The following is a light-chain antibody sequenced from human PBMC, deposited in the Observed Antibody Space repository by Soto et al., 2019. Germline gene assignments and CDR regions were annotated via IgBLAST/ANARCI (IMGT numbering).Light chain of an antibody. CDR1: QSVSSN. CDR2: SAS. CDR3: QQYGSSPFT. J-gene: IGKJ3*01. V-gene: IGKV3-20*01. Sequence: DIFIAQYSSTLSLPPGERPTLSWRASQSVSSNLAWYQQKPGQAPRLLIYSASTRATGIPDRFSGSGSGTDFTLTISRLEPEDFAVYYCQQYGSSPFTFGPGTKVDIK.